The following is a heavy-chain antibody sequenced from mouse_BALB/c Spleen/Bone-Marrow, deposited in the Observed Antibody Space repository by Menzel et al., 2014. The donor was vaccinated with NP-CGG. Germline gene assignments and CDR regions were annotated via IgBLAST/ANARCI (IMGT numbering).Heavy chain of an antibody. V-gene: IGHV5-12-2*01. Sequence: DVMLVESGGGLVQPGGSLKLSCAASGFTFSSYTMSWVRRTPEKRLEWVAYINNGGGSTYYPDTVKGRFTISRDNAKNTLYLQMSSLKSEDTAMYYCARHGYYGSRAMDYWGQGTSVTVSS. J-gene: IGHJ4*01. CDR2: INNGGGST. CDR3: ARHGYYGSRAMDY. CDR1: GFTFSSYT. D-gene: IGHD1-1*01.